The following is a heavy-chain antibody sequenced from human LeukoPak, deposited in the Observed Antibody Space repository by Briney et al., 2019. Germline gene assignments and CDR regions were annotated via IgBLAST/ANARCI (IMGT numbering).Heavy chain of an antibody. CDR3: ARDVGSIGPYYFDY. CDR2: INPSGGST. CDR1: GYTFNGYY. Sequence: GAAVKVSCKSSGYTFNGYYMHWVRQAPGQGLEWMGIINPSGGSTSYAQKFQGRVTMTRDMSTSTVYMELSSLRSEDTAVYYCARDVGSIGPYYFDYWGQGTLVTVSS. V-gene: IGHV1-46*02. D-gene: IGHD3-10*01. J-gene: IGHJ4*02.